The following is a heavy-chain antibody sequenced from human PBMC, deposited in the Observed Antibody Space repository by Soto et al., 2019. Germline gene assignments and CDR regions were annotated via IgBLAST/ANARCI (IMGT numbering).Heavy chain of an antibody. D-gene: IGHD3-22*01. CDR2: IKSKTDGGTT. J-gene: IGHJ2*01. CDR1: GFTFSNAW. Sequence: GGSLRLSCAASGFTFSNAWMSWVRQAPGKGLEWVGRIKSKTDGGTTDYAAPVKGRFTISRDDSKNTPYLQMNSLKTEDTAVYYCTTDLGDSSGYYWYFDLWGRGTLVTVSS. V-gene: IGHV3-15*01. CDR3: TTDLGDSSGYYWYFDL.